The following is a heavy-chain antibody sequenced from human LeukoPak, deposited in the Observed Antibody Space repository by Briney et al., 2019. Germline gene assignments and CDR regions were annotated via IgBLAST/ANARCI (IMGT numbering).Heavy chain of an antibody. V-gene: IGHV3-23*01. D-gene: IGHD5-12*01. CDR3: AKAGSLATPTPYYFDY. J-gene: IGHJ4*02. Sequence: GGSLRLSCAASGFTFSRYAMSWVRQAPGKGLEWVSTFSGSGGSTYYADSVKGRFTISRDNSKSTLYLQMNSLRAEDTAVYYCAKAGSLATPTPYYFDYWGQGTLVTVSS. CDR1: GFTFSRYA. CDR2: FSGSGGST.